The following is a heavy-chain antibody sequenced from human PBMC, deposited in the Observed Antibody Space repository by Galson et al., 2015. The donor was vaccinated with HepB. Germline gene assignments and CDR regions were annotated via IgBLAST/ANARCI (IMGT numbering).Heavy chain of an antibody. V-gene: IGHV3-30*04. CDR2: ISYDGSNK. CDR3: ARKLDSSGYADAFDI. CDR1: GFTFSSYG. J-gene: IGHJ3*02. D-gene: IGHD3-22*01. Sequence: SLRLSCAASGFTFSSYGMHWVRQAPGKGLEWVAVISYDGSNKYYADSVKGRFTISRDNSKNTLYLQMNSLRAEDTAVYYCARKLDSSGYADAFDIWGQGTMVTVSS.